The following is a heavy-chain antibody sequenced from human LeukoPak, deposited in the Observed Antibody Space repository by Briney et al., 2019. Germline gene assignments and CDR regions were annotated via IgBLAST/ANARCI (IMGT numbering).Heavy chain of an antibody. CDR2: ISGSGGST. Sequence: PGGSLRLSCAASGFTFSSYAMSWVRQAPGKGLEWVSAISGSGGSTYYADSAKGRFTISRDNSKNTLYLQMNSLRAEDTAVYYCAKDPGDYGVSFDYWGQGTLATVSS. D-gene: IGHD4-17*01. CDR1: GFTFSSYA. J-gene: IGHJ4*02. V-gene: IGHV3-23*01. CDR3: AKDPGDYGVSFDY.